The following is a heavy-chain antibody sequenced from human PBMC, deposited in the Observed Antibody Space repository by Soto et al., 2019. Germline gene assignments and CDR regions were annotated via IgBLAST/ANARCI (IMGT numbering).Heavy chain of an antibody. D-gene: IGHD3-16*02. CDR3: AKDVISFGGVIVGPFDY. CDR2: ISGSGGSI. J-gene: IGHJ4*02. Sequence: PGGSLRLSCAASGFTSSNYAMSWVRQGPGKGLEWVAGISGSGGSIYYADSVKGRFTISRDTSKNTLYLQMNSLRAEDTAVYYCAKDVISFGGVIVGPFDYWGQGTLVTVSS. V-gene: IGHV3-23*01. CDR1: GFTSSNYA.